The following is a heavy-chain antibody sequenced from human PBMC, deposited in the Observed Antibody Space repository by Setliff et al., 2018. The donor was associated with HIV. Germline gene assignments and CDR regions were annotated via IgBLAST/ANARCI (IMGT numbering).Heavy chain of an antibody. CDR2: VYYRGGT. V-gene: IGHV4-39*07. CDR1: GGSMSSIGPGYY. CDR3: ARGGVLLRFGYFDY. D-gene: IGHD5-12*01. J-gene: IGHJ4*01. Sequence: NPSETLSLTCTVSGGSMSSIGPGYYWGWVRQTPGGGLEWIGSVYYRGGTYYNPSLKSRVTLSLDNSKNQFSLKLTSVTAADTAVYYCARGGVLLRFGYFDYWGQGSLVTVSS.